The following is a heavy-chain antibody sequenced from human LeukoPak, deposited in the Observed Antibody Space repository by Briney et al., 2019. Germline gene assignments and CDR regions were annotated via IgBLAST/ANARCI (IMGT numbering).Heavy chain of an antibody. CDR2: ISDDGSNK. J-gene: IGHJ6*02. D-gene: IGHD4-17*01. Sequence: PGRSLRLSCAASGSTFTTYSMHWVRQAPGKGLEWVAVISDDGSNKNYADSGKGRFTISRDNSKNTLYLQMNSLRAEDTAVYYCARDEKYGDYGMDVWGQGTTVTVSS. CDR1: GSTFTTYS. CDR3: ARDEKYGDYGMDV. V-gene: IGHV3-30-3*01.